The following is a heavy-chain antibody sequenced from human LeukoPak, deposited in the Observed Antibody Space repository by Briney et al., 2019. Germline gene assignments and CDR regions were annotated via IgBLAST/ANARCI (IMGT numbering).Heavy chain of an antibody. CDR1: GGSISSYY. D-gene: IGHD3-3*01. J-gene: IGHJ5*02. CDR3: AGGTYYDSWSGPVSWFDP. CDR2: IYTSGST. V-gene: IGHV4-4*07. Sequence: SETLSLTCTVSGGSISSYYWSWIRRPAGKGLEWIGRIYTSGSTNYNPSLKSRVTMSVDTSKNQFSLKLSSVTAADTAVYYCAGGTYYDSWSGPVSWFDPWGQGTLVTVSS.